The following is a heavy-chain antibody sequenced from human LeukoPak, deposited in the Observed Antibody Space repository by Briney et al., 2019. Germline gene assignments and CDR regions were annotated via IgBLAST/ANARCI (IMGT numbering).Heavy chain of an antibody. V-gene: IGHV3-23*01. J-gene: IGHJ4*02. Sequence: GGSLRLSCAASGFTFSSYAMSWVRQAPGKGLEWVSAISGSGGSTYYADSVKGRFTISRDNPKNTLYLQMNSLRAEDTAVYYCAKLGQVVVTASFDYWGQGTLVTVSS. CDR3: AKLGQVVVTASFDY. CDR2: ISGSGGST. CDR1: GFTFSSYA. D-gene: IGHD2-21*02.